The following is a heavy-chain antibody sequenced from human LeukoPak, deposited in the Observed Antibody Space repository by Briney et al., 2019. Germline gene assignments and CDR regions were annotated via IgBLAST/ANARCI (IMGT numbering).Heavy chain of an antibody. CDR1: GFTFSSYS. CDR3: ARLELRFLEWLWLDAFDI. J-gene: IGHJ3*02. CDR2: ISSSSSYI. Sequence: GGSQRLSCAASGFTFSSYSMNWVRQAPGKGLEWVSSISSSSSYIYYADSVKGRFTISRDNAKNSLYLQMNSLRAEDTAVYYCARLELRFLEWLWLDAFDIWGQGAMVTVSS. D-gene: IGHD3-3*01. V-gene: IGHV3-21*01.